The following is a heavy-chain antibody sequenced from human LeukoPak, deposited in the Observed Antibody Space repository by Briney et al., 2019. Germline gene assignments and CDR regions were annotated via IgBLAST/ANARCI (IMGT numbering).Heavy chain of an antibody. CDR1: GYSISSGYY. D-gene: IGHD3-10*01. V-gene: IGHV4-38-2*02. CDR2: IYHSGST. Sequence: PSETLSLTCTVSGYSISSGYYWGWIRQPPGKGLEWIGSIYHSGSTYYNPSLKSRVTISVDTSKNQSSLKLSSVTAADTAVYYCARVAMVRGVNWFDPWGQGTLVTVSS. CDR3: ARVAMVRGVNWFDP. J-gene: IGHJ5*02.